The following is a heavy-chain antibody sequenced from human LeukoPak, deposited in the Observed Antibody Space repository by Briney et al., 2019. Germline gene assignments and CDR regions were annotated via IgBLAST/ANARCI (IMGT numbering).Heavy chain of an antibody. V-gene: IGHV3-30*01. CDR3: ARDSTYYYDSGSSGPHYFDN. CDR2: ISSGGTYE. CDR1: GFTFSNYA. Sequence: PPWGSLRLSCAASGFTFSNYAMHWVRQAPGKGLEWVSLISSGGTYEYYADSVKGRFTISRDNSKNTLYLQLNSLRAEDTAVYYCARDSTYYYDSGSSGPHYFDNWGQGTLVTVSS. J-gene: IGHJ4*02. D-gene: IGHD3-10*01.